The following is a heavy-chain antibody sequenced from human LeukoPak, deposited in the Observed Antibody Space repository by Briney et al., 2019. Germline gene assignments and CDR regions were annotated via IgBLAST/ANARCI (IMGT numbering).Heavy chain of an antibody. Sequence: PGGSLRLSCSASGFTVSSNYMTWVRQAPGKGLEWVSLIYTDGSTYYADSVKGRFTISRDNSKNTLYLQMNSLRAGDTAVYYCARSPHYFYGMDVWGQGTTVTVPS. J-gene: IGHJ6*02. CDR2: IYTDGST. V-gene: IGHV3-66*01. CDR1: GFTVSSNY. CDR3: ARSPHYFYGMDV.